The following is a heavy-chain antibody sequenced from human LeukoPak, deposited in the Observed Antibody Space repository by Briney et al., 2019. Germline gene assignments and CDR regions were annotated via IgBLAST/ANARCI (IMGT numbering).Heavy chain of an antibody. Sequence: ASVKVSRKASGYRLSDHAIHWLRQAPGQSLEWVGWITADIDDTRYSQRFQDRVTITRDTSASTAYMELRNLRSEDTAVYFCARGTDKAMAGYYWGMDVWGKGTAVTVSS. J-gene: IGHJ6*04. CDR3: ARGTDKAMAGYYWGMDV. D-gene: IGHD6-19*01. CDR1: GYRLSDHA. V-gene: IGHV1-3*01. CDR2: ITADIDDT.